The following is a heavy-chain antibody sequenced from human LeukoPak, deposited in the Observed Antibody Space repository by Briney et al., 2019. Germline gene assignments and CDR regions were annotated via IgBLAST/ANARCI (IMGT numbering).Heavy chain of an antibody. CDR1: GFTFDDYA. D-gene: IGHD3-10*01. CDR2: ISWNSGSI. V-gene: IGHV3-9*01. CDR3: ARDRDYGSGSPHRY. J-gene: IGHJ4*02. Sequence: ALRLSCAASGFTFDDYAMHWVRQAPGKGLEWVSGISWNSGSIGYADSVKGRFTISRDNAKNSLYLQMNSLRAEDTAVYYCARDRDYGSGSPHRYWGQGTLVTVSS.